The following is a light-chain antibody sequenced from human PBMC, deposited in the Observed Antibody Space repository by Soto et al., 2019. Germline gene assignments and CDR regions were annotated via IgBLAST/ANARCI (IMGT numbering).Light chain of an antibody. CDR3: ATWDDSLIAYV. Sequence: QSVLTQPPSVSGAPGQRVTISCSGSDYDIGSNTVNWYQHLPGTAPRLLIYSDYQRPSGFPDRFSGSKSGTSASLAISGLQSEDEADYYCATWDDSLIAYVFGTGTKLTVL. V-gene: IGLV1-44*01. J-gene: IGLJ1*01. CDR1: DYDIGSNT. CDR2: SDY.